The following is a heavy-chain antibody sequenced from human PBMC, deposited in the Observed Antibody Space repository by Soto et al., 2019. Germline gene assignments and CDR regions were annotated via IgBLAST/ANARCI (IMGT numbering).Heavy chain of an antibody. Sequence: GGSLRLSCAASGFTFDDYAMHWVRQAPGKGLEWVSGISWNSGSIGYADSVKGRFTISRDNAKNSLYLQMNSLRAEDTALYYCAKTPPPHDYGDYESYFDYWGQGTLVTVSS. CDR1: GFTFDDYA. CDR3: AKTPPPHDYGDYESYFDY. V-gene: IGHV3-9*01. D-gene: IGHD4-17*01. CDR2: ISWNSGSI. J-gene: IGHJ4*02.